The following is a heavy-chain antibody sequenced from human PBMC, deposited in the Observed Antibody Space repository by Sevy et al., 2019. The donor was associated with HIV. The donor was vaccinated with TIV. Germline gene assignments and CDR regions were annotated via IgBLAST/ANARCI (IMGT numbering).Heavy chain of an antibody. D-gene: IGHD2-2*01. CDR1: GFTFSSYA. CDR3: AKAREFGCSSTSCYYYYGMDV. Sequence: GGSLRLSCAASGFTFSSYAMGWVRQAPGMGLEWVSAISGSGGSTYYADSVKGRFTISRDNSKNTLYLQMNSLRAEDTAVYYCAKAREFGCSSTSCYYYYGMDVWGQGTTVTVSS. J-gene: IGHJ6*02. V-gene: IGHV3-23*01. CDR2: ISGSGGST.